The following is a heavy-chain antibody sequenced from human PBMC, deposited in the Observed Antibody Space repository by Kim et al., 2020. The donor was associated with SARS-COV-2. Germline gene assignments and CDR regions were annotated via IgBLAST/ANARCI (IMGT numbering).Heavy chain of an antibody. Sequence: GGSLRLSCAASGFTVSSNYMTWVRQAPGKGLEWVSLINSGGRTYYADSVKGRFTISRDNSKNTLYLQMSSLRAEDTAIYYCARVNKKYNFDYWGQGTLVT. D-gene: IGHD6-6*01. CDR2: INSGGRT. J-gene: IGHJ4*02. V-gene: IGHV3-53*01. CDR3: ARVNKKYNFDY. CDR1: GFTVSSNY.